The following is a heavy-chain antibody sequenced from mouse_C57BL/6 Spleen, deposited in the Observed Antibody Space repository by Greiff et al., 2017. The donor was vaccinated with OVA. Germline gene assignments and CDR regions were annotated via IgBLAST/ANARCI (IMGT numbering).Heavy chain of an antibody. J-gene: IGHJ2*01. CDR1: GYTFTEYT. Sequence: QVQLQQSGAELVKPGASVKLSCKASGYTFTEYTIHWVKQRSGQGLEWIGWFYPGSGSIKYNEKFKDKATLTADKSSSTVYMELSRLTSEDSAVYFCARHEDEIYDGYSWGYFDYWGQGTTLTVSS. CDR3: ARHEDEIYDGYSWGYFDY. V-gene: IGHV1-62-2*01. D-gene: IGHD2-3*01. CDR2: FYPGSGSI.